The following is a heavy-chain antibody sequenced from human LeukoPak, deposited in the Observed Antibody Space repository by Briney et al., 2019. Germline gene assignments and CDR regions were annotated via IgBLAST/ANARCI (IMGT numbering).Heavy chain of an antibody. J-gene: IGHJ4*02. D-gene: IGHD2-2*01. CDR2: IKQDGSER. Sequence: GGSLRLSCEASGFSFSSYWMSWVRQAPGKGLEWVAIIKQDGSERYYVDSVKGRFTISRDNSRNSLYLQMDILRAEDTAVYYCATDNVYCSRTSCYQTFDYWGQGTLVTVSS. CDR3: ATDNVYCSRTSCYQTFDY. V-gene: IGHV3-7*01. CDR1: GFSFSSYW.